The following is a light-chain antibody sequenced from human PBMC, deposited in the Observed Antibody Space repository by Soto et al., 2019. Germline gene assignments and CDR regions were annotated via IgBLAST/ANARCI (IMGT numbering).Light chain of an antibody. CDR2: AAS. V-gene: IGKV1D-12*01. CDR3: QQANSFPLT. J-gene: IGKJ4*01. Sequence: DIQMTQSPSSVSASVGDRVTITCRASQGIGSWLAWYQQKPGKAPKLLIYAASSLQSGVPSRFSGSGSGTAFTLTINSLQPEDFATYYCQQANSFPLTFGGGTKVDIK. CDR1: QGIGSW.